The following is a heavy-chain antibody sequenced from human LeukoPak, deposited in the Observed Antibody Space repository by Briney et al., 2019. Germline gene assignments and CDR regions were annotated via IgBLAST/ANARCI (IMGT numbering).Heavy chain of an antibody. J-gene: IGHJ4*02. CDR3: ARDLSPDYYGSGPPSDY. Sequence: GGSLRLSCAASGFTFSDHYMDWVRQAPGKGLEWVGRSRNKAKSYTTEYAASVKGRFTISRDDSKNSLYLQMNSLRAEDTAVYYCARDLSPDYYGSGPPSDYWGQGTLVTVSS. CDR2: SRNKAKSYTT. V-gene: IGHV3-72*01. D-gene: IGHD3-10*01. CDR1: GFTFSDHY.